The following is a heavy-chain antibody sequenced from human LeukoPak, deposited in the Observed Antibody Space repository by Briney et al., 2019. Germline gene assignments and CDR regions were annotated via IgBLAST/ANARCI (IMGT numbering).Heavy chain of an antibody. V-gene: IGHV1-2*02. CDR1: GYTFTGYY. Sequence: ASVKVSCTASGYTFTGYYMHWVREAPGQGVEWLGWINPNSGATNYAQKFQGRVTMTRDTSISTAYMELSRLRSDDTAVYYCARDDPIGARRAFDIWGQGTMPTVSS. D-gene: IGHD6-6*01. CDR3: ARDDPIGARRAFDI. J-gene: IGHJ3*02. CDR2: INPNSGAT.